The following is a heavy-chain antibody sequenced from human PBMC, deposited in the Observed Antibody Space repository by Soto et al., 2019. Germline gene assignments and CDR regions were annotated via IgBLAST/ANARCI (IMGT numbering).Heavy chain of an antibody. CDR2: IWYDGSNK. Sequence: QVQLVESGGGVVQPGRSLRLSCAASGFTFSSYGMHWVRQAPGKGLEWVAVIWYDGSNKYYADSVKGRFTISRDNSKNTLYLQMNSLRAEDTAVYYCARAYPGLLSNNFDYWGQGTLVTVSS. J-gene: IGHJ4*02. CDR1: GFTFSSYG. D-gene: IGHD2-2*01. V-gene: IGHV3-33*01. CDR3: ARAYPGLLSNNFDY.